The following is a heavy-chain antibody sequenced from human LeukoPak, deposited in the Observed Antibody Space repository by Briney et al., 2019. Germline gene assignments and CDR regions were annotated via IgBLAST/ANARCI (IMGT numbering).Heavy chain of an antibody. J-gene: IGHJ1*01. CDR1: GFTFSSYE. D-gene: IGHD4-17*01. CDR2: ISGSGGST. CDR3: AKDLAKTTGYAEYFQH. Sequence: GGSLRLSCAASGFTFSSYEMNWVRQAPGKGLEWVSAISGSGGSTYYADSVKGRFTISRDNSKNTLYLQMNSLRAEDTAVYYCAKDLAKTTGYAEYFQHWGQGTLVTVSS. V-gene: IGHV3-23*01.